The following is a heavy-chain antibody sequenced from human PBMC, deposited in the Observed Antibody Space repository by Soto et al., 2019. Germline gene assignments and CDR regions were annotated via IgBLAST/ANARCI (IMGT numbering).Heavy chain of an antibody. J-gene: IGHJ6*02. CDR1: GYTLTSYY. CDR2: INPSGGST. Sequence: GDAVQVSCTSSGYTLTSYYMHWVRQAPGQGLEWMGIINPSGGSTSYAQKFQGRVTMTRDTSTSTVYMELSSLRSEDTAVYYCARDQAVGTSILPYYCYGGMDCWGHGTTVTVSS. V-gene: IGHV1-46*01. CDR3: ARDQAVGTSILPYYCYGGMDC. D-gene: IGHD2-15*01.